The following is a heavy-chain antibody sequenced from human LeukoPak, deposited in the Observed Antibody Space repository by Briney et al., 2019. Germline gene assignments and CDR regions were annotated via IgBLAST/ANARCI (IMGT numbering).Heavy chain of an antibody. CDR1: GFNFGTYN. CDR3: ARGYSRAAFDI. J-gene: IGHJ3*02. V-gene: IGHV3-48*01. D-gene: IGHD2-15*01. Sequence: GGSLRLSCEASGFNFGTYNMNWVRQAPGKGLEWVSYISSSGSAIYYADSVKGRFTVSRDNGKNSLLLQMNSLRAEDTALYYCARGYSRAAFDIWGQGTVVAVSS. CDR2: ISSSGSAI.